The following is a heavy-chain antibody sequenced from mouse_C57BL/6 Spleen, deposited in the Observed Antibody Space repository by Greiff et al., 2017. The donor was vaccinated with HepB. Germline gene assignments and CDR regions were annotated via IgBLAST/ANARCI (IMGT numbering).Heavy chain of an antibody. CDR1: GYTFTDYY. CDR2: INPNNGGT. V-gene: IGHV1-26*01. J-gene: IGHJ4*01. D-gene: IGHD2-1*01. Sequence: EVQLQQSGPELVKPGASVKISCKASGYTFTDYYMNWVKQSHGKSLEWIGDINPNNGGTSYNQKFKGKATLTVDKSSSTAYMELRSLTSEDSAVYYCARGEGRYGNYVTMDYWGQGTSVTVSS. CDR3: ARGEGRYGNYVTMDY.